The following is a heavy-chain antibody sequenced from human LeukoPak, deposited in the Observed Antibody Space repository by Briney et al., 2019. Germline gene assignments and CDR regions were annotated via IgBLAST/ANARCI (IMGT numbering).Heavy chain of an antibody. CDR3: ARDPEIYCSSTSCYGSDY. J-gene: IGHJ4*02. Sequence: ASVKVACKSSGYTFTSYYMHWVRQAPGQGLEWMGIINPSGGSTSYAQKFQGRVTMTRDTSTSTVYMELSSLRSEDTAVYYCARDPEIYCSSTSCYGSDYWGQGTLVTVSS. CDR1: GYTFTSYY. V-gene: IGHV1-46*01. CDR2: INPSGGST. D-gene: IGHD2-2*01.